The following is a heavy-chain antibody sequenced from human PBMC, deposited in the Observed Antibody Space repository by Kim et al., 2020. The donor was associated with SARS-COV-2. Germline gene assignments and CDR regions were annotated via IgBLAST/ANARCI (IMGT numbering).Heavy chain of an antibody. D-gene: IGHD2-2*01. Sequence: GESLKISCKGSGYNFSTYWIGWVRQMPGQGLEWMGIIYPGDSDPKYSPSFQGQVTISADKSLSTAYLQWSSLQASDTATYYCARHISERHYSSTFLDYWGQGTLVTVSS. CDR2: IYPGDSDP. CDR1: GYNFSTYW. CDR3: ARHISERHYSSTFLDY. V-gene: IGHV5-51*01. J-gene: IGHJ4*02.